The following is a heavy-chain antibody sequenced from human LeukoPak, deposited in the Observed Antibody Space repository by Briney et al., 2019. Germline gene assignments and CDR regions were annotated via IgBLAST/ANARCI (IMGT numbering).Heavy chain of an antibody. CDR1: GFAFNFYA. CDR2: NASGGNT. D-gene: IGHD6-19*01. Sequence: PGGSLRLSCAASGFAFNFYAMTWVRQAPGKGLQWVSTNASGGNTYYADSVRGRFAISRDNSKDTLYLQLNSLTAEDTAIYYCAKPTSGGLAVSADWFDPWGQGTLVTVSS. J-gene: IGHJ5*02. V-gene: IGHV3-23*01. CDR3: AKPTSGGLAVSADWFDP.